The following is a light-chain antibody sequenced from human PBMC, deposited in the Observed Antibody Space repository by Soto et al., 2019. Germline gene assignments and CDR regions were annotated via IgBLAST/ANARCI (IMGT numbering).Light chain of an antibody. J-gene: IGKJ3*01. CDR3: QQRSNWVFT. CDR1: QSVSSY. V-gene: IGKV3-11*01. Sequence: EIVLTQSPATLSLSPGERATLACRASQSVSSYLAWYQQKPGQAPRLLIYDASNRATGIPARFSGSGSGTDFTLTISSLEPEHFAVYYCQQRSNWVFTFGPGTKVDIK. CDR2: DAS.